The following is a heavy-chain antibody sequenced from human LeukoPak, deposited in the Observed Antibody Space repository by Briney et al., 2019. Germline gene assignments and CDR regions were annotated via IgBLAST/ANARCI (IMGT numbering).Heavy chain of an antibody. CDR1: GGSISNSNYS. D-gene: IGHD3/OR15-3a*01. J-gene: IGHJ6*02. CDR3: ATPGLPHTQAFDV. CDR2: IYYPGST. Sequence: SSETLSLTCAVSGGSISNSNYSWGWIRQPPGKGLEWIGSIYYPGSTYYNPSLKSRVTISVDTSKNQFSLKLTSVTAADTAIYYCATPGLPHTQAFDVWGQGTTVTVTS. V-gene: IGHV4-39*07.